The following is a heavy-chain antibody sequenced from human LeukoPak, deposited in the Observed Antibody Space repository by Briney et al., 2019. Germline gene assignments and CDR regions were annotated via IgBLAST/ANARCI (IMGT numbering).Heavy chain of an antibody. Sequence: SETLSLTCTVSGGSISSYYWSWIRQPPGKGLEWIGYIYYSGSTNYNPSLKSRVTISVDTSKNQFSLKLSPVTAADTAVYYCVRHSGGRDSSGEYWYFDLWGRDTLVTVSS. CDR1: GGSISSYY. CDR2: IYYSGST. D-gene: IGHD3-22*01. J-gene: IGHJ2*01. CDR3: VRHSGGRDSSGEYWYFDL. V-gene: IGHV4-59*08.